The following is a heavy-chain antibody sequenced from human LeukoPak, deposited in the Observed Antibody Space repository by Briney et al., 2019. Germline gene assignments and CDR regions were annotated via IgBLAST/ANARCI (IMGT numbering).Heavy chain of an antibody. CDR1: GFTFISYS. V-gene: IGHV3-48*01. Sequence: GGSLRLSCAASGFTFISYSMNWVRQAPGKGLEWVSYISSSSTSMYYADSVKGRFTISRDNARNSLYLQMNSLRAEDTAVYYCARQNGAGYYYYFDSWGQGTLVTVPS. CDR3: ARQNGAGYYYYFDS. CDR2: ISSSSTSM. J-gene: IGHJ4*02. D-gene: IGHD3-22*01.